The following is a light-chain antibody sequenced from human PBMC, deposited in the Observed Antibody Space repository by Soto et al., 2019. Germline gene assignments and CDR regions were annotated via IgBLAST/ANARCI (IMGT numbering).Light chain of an antibody. CDR1: QSVSSSY. V-gene: IGKV3D-20*02. CDR2: DAS. J-gene: IGKJ4*01. CDR3: HHRSNWPLT. Sequence: EIVLTQSPGTLSLSPGERGTLSCRASQSVSSSYLAWYQQKPGQAPRLLIYDASNRATGIPARFSGSGSGTDFTLTISSLEPEDFAVYYCHHRSNWPLTFGGGTRVEIK.